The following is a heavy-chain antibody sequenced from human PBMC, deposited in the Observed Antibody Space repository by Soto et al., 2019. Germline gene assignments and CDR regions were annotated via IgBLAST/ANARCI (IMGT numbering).Heavy chain of an antibody. V-gene: IGHV4-59*12. Sequence: SHTLCLTCIVSSGSISSDYWSWIRQPPGKGLEWMGYVYYSVSTSFNPSLESRVAMSVDTSKNHFSLNLSSVTAADMAVYYCAREGSYSAYNFAHGIQLWSFDFWGQGALVTVSS. CDR1: SGSISSDY. CDR2: VYYSVST. J-gene: IGHJ4*02. CDR3: AREGSYSAYNFAHGIQLWSFDF. D-gene: IGHD5-12*01.